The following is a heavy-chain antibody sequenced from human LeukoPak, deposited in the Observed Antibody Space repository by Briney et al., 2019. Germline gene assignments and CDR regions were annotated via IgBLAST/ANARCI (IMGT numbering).Heavy chain of an antibody. CDR3: ARDVYSSGWY. CDR1: GFTFSSYE. D-gene: IGHD6-19*01. V-gene: IGHV3-48*03. Sequence: GGSLRLSCAASGFTFSSYEMNWVRQAPGKGLEWVSYISSSGSTMYYADSVKGRFTISRDNAKNSLYLQMNSLRAEDTAVYYCARDVYSSGWYWGQGTLVTVSS. CDR2: ISSSGSTM. J-gene: IGHJ4*02.